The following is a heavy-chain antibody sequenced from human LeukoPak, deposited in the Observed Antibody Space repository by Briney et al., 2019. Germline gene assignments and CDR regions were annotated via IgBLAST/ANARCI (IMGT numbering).Heavy chain of an antibody. V-gene: IGHV3-11*01. Sequence: GGSLRLSCAASGFTFSDYYMTWIRQAPGKGLEWVSYISSSGSTIYYADSVKGRFTISRDNAKNSLYLQMNSLRAEDTAVYYCARVSGYHWESFYDYWGQGTLVTVSS. CDR2: ISSSGSTI. CDR3: ARVSGYHWESFYDY. CDR1: GFTFSDYY. J-gene: IGHJ4*02. D-gene: IGHD5-12*01.